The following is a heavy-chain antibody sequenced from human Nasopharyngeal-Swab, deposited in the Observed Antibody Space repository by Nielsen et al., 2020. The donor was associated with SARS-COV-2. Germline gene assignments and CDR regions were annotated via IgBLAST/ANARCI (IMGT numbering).Heavy chain of an antibody. CDR1: GFTFSSYG. CDR2: IWYDGSNK. CDR3: ARSGSSGYGPFDY. D-gene: IGHD3-22*01. J-gene: IGHJ4*02. Sequence: GGSLRLSCAASGFTFSSYGMHWVRQAPGKGLEWVAVIWYDGSNKYYADSVKGRFTISRDNSKNTLYLQMNSLRAKDTAVYYCARSGSSGYGPFDYWGQGTLVTVSS. V-gene: IGHV3-33*01.